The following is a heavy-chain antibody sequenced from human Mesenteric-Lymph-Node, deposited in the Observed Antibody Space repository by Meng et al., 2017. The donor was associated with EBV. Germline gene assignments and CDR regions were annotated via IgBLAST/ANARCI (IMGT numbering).Heavy chain of an antibody. D-gene: IGHD3-10*01. CDR2: INVGNGNT. Sequence: LVQSGAEVKKTAASVKVSCKASGYSFISYAIHWVRQAPGQGLEWVGWINVGNGNTRYSQKLQGRVSITRDTAASTAYMELSSLRSEDTGIYFCARDPYYGSGSSLDYWGQGTLVTVSS. V-gene: IGHV1-3*01. J-gene: IGHJ4*02. CDR1: GYSFISYA. CDR3: ARDPYYGSGSSLDY.